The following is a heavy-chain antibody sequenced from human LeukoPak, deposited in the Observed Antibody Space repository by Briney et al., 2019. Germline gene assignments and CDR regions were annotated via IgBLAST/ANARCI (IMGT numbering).Heavy chain of an antibody. D-gene: IGHD3-22*01. CDR2: ISGSGDNT. J-gene: IGHJ3*02. CDR3: AKDLLQTFFFDSSGYYFDAFGM. CDR1: EFTFSNFA. Sequence: GSLRLSCAASEFTFSNFAMSWVRQAPGKGLEWVSTISGSGDNTYYADSVKGRFTISRDNSKNTLSLHMNTLRAEDTAVYYCAKDLLQTFFFDSSGYYFDAFGMWGQGTMVTVSP. V-gene: IGHV3-23*01.